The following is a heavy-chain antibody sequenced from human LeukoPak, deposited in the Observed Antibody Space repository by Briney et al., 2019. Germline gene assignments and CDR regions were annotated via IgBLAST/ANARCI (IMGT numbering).Heavy chain of an antibody. CDR1: GFTFSDYS. CDR3: ARDHNWAFDS. CDR2: IGLASGFV. V-gene: IGHV3-21*05. Sequence: GGALRLSCAASGFTFSDYSMNWVRRAPGRGLEWISYIGLASGFVSYADSVKGRFTISSDTARNSVYLQMNSLRAEDTAVYYCARDHNWAFDSWGQGTLVTVSS. J-gene: IGHJ4*02. D-gene: IGHD1-20*01.